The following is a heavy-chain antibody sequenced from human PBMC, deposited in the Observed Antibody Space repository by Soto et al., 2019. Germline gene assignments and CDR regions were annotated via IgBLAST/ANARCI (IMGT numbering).Heavy chain of an antibody. D-gene: IGHD3-16*02. CDR1: GGSISSSSYY. V-gene: IGHV4-39*01. J-gene: IGHJ3*02. CDR3: ARLDWGSYRYTFAAFDI. Sequence: SETLSLTCTVSGGSISSSSYYWSWIRQPPGKGPEWIGSIYYSGSTYYNPSLKSRVTISVDTSKNQFSLKLSSVTAADTAVYYCARLDWGSYRYTFAAFDIWGQGTMVTVSS. CDR2: IYYSGST.